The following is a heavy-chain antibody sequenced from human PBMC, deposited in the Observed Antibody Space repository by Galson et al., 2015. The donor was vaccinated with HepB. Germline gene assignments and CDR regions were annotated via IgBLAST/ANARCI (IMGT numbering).Heavy chain of an antibody. D-gene: IGHD5-18*01. Sequence: SLRLSCAASGFAFDTHAMSWVRQAPGRGLEWISGISGNGDSTFYADSVKGRFTVSRDNSNNMLYLQMNSLRAEDAGLCFCAKGYGLLDSWGQGILVTVSS. V-gene: IGHV3-23*01. J-gene: IGHJ4*02. CDR2: ISGNGDST. CDR3: AKGYGLLDS. CDR1: GFAFDTHA.